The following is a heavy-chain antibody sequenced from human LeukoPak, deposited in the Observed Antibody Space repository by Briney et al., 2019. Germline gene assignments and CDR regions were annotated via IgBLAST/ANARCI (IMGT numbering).Heavy chain of an antibody. CDR3: ARGRYSGTTYYFDY. D-gene: IGHD5-12*01. CDR2: IKKDGSET. Sequence: GGSLRLSCVASKFTFSSYWMSWVRQVPGKGLEWVANIKKDGSETYYVDSVKGRFTISRDNAKNSLYLQMNSLRAEDTAVYYCARGRYSGTTYYFDYWGQGTLVTVSS. CDR1: KFTFSSYW. V-gene: IGHV3-7*03. J-gene: IGHJ4*02.